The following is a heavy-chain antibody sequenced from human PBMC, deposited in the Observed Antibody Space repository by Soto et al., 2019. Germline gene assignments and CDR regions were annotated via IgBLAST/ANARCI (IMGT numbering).Heavy chain of an antibody. J-gene: IGHJ4*02. D-gene: IGHD3-22*01. Sequence: GGSLRLSCAASGFTFSSYAMHWVRQAPGKGLEWVAVISYDGSNKYYADSVKGRFTISRDNSKNTLYLQMNSLRAEDTAVYYCARDSFMIVARPAYYFDYWGQGTLVTVSS. CDR1: GFTFSSYA. CDR3: ARDSFMIVARPAYYFDY. V-gene: IGHV3-30-3*01. CDR2: ISYDGSNK.